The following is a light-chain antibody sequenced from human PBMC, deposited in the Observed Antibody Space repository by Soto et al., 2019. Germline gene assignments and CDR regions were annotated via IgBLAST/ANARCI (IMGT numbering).Light chain of an antibody. CDR1: ELGDKY. V-gene: IGLV3-1*01. Sequence: SYELTQPPSVSVSAGQTASITCSGDELGDKYACWYQQKPGQSPVLVIYQDSKRPSGIPERFSGSNSGNTATLTISGTQAMDEADYYCQAWDSSTAHVVFGGGTKLTVL. CDR2: QDS. CDR3: QAWDSSTAHVV. J-gene: IGLJ2*01.